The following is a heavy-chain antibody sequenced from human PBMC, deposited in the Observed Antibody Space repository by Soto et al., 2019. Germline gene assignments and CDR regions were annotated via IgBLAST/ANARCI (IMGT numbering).Heavy chain of an antibody. D-gene: IGHD6-13*01. V-gene: IGHV1-8*01. CDR2: MNPNSGNT. CDR3: ARERAAAGSNRFDP. J-gene: IGHJ5*02. Sequence: QVQLVQSGVEVKKPGASVKVSCKASGYTFTSYDINWVRQTTGQGLEWMGWMNPNSGNTGYAQKFQGRVTMTRNTSISTAYMELSSLRFEDTAVYYCARERAAAGSNRFDPWGQGTLVIVSS. CDR1: GYTFTSYD.